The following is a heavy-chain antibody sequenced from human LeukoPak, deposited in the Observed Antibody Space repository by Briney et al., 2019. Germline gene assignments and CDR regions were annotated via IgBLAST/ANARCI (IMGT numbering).Heavy chain of an antibody. J-gene: IGHJ3*02. Sequence: SQTLSLTCTVSGGSISSGGYYWSWIPQHPGKGLEWIEYIYYSGSTYYNTSLKSRVTISVDTSKNQFSLKLSSVTAADRAVYYCARVTDSSGYYVVAFDIWGEGTMVTVSS. CDR1: GGSISSGGYY. V-gene: IGHV4-31*03. CDR3: ARVTDSSGYYVVAFDI. D-gene: IGHD3-22*01. CDR2: IYYSGST.